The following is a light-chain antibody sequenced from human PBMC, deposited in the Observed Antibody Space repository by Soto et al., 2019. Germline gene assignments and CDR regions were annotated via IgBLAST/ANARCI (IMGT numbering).Light chain of an antibody. V-gene: IGKV3-11*01. CDR2: DAS. Sequence: EIVLTQSPATLSLSPGERATLSCRASQSVSSYLAWYQQKPGKAPRLLIYDASNRATGIPARFSCSGSGTDFTLTISSLEPDDCAVYYCQQRSNWPITFGQGTRLEMK. CDR3: QQRSNWPIT. CDR1: QSVSSY. J-gene: IGKJ5*01.